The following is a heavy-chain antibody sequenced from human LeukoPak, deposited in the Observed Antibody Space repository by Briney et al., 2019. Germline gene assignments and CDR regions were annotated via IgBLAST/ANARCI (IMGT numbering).Heavy chain of an antibody. CDR3: AGILERRPYYDFWSGYYTEKSFDP. Sequence: SETLSLTCTVSGGSISSGSYYWRWIRQPAGKGLEWIGRIYTSGSTNYNPSLKSRVTISVDPSKNQFSLRLSSVTAADTAVYYCAGILERRPYYDFWSGYYTEKSFDPWGQGTLVTVSS. D-gene: IGHD3-3*01. CDR1: GGSISSGSYY. J-gene: IGHJ5*02. CDR2: IYTSGST. V-gene: IGHV4-61*02.